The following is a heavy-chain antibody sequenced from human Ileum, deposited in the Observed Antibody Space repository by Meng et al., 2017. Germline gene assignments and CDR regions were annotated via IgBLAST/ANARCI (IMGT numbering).Heavy chain of an antibody. J-gene: IGHJ4*02. CDR2: INPKSGIR. CDR3: SVASSSSYLGY. D-gene: IGHD6-13*01. Sequence: QVQLVQSGAEVKKPGASVKVSCKTSGYTFTDYYIKWLRQAPGQGLEWMGRINPKSGIRHYAQKFQGRVTMTSDTSTSTAYMEVSGLTSDDTAVYYCSVASSSSYLGYWGQGTLVTVSS. V-gene: IGHV1-2*06. CDR1: GYTFTDYY.